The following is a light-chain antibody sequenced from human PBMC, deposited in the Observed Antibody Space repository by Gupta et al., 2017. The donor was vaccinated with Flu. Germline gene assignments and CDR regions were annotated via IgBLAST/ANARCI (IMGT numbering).Light chain of an antibody. Sequence: TCGGNNIGSKDVHWYHQKPGQVPVVVIYRDGNRPSGIPERFSGSNSGNTATLTISRAQAGDEGDYYCQVWDSSTEIFGGGTKLTVL. CDR2: RDG. CDR1: NIGSKD. V-gene: IGLV3-9*01. CDR3: QVWDSSTEI. J-gene: IGLJ2*01.